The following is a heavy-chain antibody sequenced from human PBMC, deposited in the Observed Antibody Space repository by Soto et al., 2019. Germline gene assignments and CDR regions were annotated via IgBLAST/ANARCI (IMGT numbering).Heavy chain of an antibody. D-gene: IGHD1-26*01. Sequence: SETLSLTCAVSGGSISSGGYSWSWIRQPPGKGLEWIGYIYHSGSTYYNPSLKSRVTISVDRSKNQFSLKLSSVTAADTAVYYCVRVGATKWFDPWGQGTLVTVSS. J-gene: IGHJ5*02. CDR2: IYHSGST. V-gene: IGHV4-30-2*01. CDR1: GGSISSGGYS. CDR3: VRVGATKWFDP.